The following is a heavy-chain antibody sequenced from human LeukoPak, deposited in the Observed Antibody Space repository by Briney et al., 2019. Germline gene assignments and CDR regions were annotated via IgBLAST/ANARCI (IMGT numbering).Heavy chain of an antibody. CDR1: GGSISSRNYY. CDR3: ARPTTGDNGPFDI. D-gene: IGHD7-27*01. Sequence: PSESLSLTCTVSGGSISSRNYYWGWIRQPPGKGLEWIGSIYYSGSTYYNPSLKSRVSISVDTSKNQFSLKLSSVTAADTAVYYCARPTTGDNGPFDIWGQGTMVTVYS. J-gene: IGHJ3*02. V-gene: IGHV4-39*01. CDR2: IYYSGST.